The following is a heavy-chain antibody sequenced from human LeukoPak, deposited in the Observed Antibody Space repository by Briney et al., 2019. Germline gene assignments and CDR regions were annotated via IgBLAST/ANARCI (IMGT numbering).Heavy chain of an antibody. D-gene: IGHD3-10*01. V-gene: IGHV1-69*06. CDR2: IIPIFGTA. CDR1: GYTFTGYY. J-gene: IGHJ4*02. Sequence: GASVKVSCKASGYTFTGYYMHWVRQAPGQGLEWMGGIIPIFGTANYAQKFQGRVTITADKSTSTAYMELSSLRSEDTAVYYCARGGYGSGLNFDYWGQGTLVTVSS. CDR3: ARGGYGSGLNFDY.